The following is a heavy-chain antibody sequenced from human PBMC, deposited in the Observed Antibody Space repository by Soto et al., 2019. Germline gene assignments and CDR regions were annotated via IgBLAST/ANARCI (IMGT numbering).Heavy chain of an antibody. J-gene: IGHJ4*02. Sequence: PSETLSLTCTVSGGSISSSSYYWGWIRQPPGKGLEWIGSIYYSGSTYYNPSLKSRVTISVDTSKNQFSLKLTSVTAADTAVYYCARGRRRYSYGFDYWGQGTLVTVSS. V-gene: IGHV4-39*07. CDR2: IYYSGST. D-gene: IGHD5-18*01. CDR1: GGSISSSSYY. CDR3: ARGRRRYSYGFDY.